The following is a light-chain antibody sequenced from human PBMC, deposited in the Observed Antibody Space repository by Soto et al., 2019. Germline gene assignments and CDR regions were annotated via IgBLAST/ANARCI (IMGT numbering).Light chain of an antibody. CDR2: WAS. CDR1: QNVLYRSNNNNY. J-gene: IGKJ4*01. CDR3: QQYYSIPLT. Sequence: DIVMTQSPDSLAVSLGERATINCKSSQNVLYRSNNNNYLAWYRQKSGQPPELLIYWASTRESGVPDRFSGSGSGTDFTLTISSLQAEDVAVYYCQQYYSIPLTFGGGTKVEIK. V-gene: IGKV4-1*01.